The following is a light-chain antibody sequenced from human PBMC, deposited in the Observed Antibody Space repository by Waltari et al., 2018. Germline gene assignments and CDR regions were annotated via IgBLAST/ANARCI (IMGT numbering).Light chain of an antibody. CDR1: SSDVGRYNY. CDR2: EVT. V-gene: IGLV2-8*01. CDR3: SSFADTNPFV. Sequence: QSALTQPPSASGSPGQSVTISCTGTSSDVGRYNYVSWYQQHPGKAPKLIIYEVTKRPSGVPDRFSGSKSGNTASLTVSGLRAEDEADYYCSSFADTNPFVFGTGTKVTVL. J-gene: IGLJ1*01.